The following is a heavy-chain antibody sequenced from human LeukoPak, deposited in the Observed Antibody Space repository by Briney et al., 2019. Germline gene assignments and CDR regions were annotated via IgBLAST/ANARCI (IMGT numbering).Heavy chain of an antibody. J-gene: IGHJ5*02. Sequence: GGSLRLSCAASGFTFSSYAMSWVRQAPGKGLEWVSAISGSGGYTSYADSVKGRFTISRDNSKNTLYLQMNSLRAEDTAVYYCAKVPNSSGYLDWFDPWGQGTLVTVSS. V-gene: IGHV3-23*01. CDR3: AKVPNSSGYLDWFDP. CDR2: ISGSGGYT. D-gene: IGHD3-22*01. CDR1: GFTFSSYA.